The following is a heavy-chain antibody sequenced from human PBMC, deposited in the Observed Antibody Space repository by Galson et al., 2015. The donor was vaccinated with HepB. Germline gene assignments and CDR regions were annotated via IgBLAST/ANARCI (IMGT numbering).Heavy chain of an antibody. V-gene: IGHV1-69*13. Sequence: SVKVSCKASGVTFSSYAISWVRQAPGQGLEWMGGIIPIFGTANYAQKFQGRVTITADESTSTAYMELSSLRSEDTAVYYCARMRAYYYDSSGYPISYYFDYWGQGTLVTASS. CDR3: ARMRAYYYDSSGYPISYYFDY. J-gene: IGHJ4*02. D-gene: IGHD3-22*01. CDR1: GVTFSSYA. CDR2: IIPIFGTA.